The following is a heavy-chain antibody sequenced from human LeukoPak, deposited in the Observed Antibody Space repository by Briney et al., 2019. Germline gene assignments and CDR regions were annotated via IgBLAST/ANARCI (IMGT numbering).Heavy chain of an antibody. CDR3: AKVCAHSSSYSYYYYGMDV. V-gene: IGHV3-30*02. D-gene: IGHD6-13*01. CDR2: IRYDGSNK. CDR1: GFTFSSYG. Sequence: PGGSLRLSCAASGFTFSSYGMHWVRQAPGKGLEWVAFIRYDGSNKYYADSVKGRFTISRDNSKNTLYLQMNSLRAEDTAVYYSAKVCAHSSSYSYYYYGMDVWGQGTTVTVSS. J-gene: IGHJ6*02.